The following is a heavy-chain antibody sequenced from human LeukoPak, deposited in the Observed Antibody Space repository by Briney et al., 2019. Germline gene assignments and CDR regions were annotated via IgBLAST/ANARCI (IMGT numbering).Heavy chain of an antibody. CDR1: GYTFTGYY. J-gene: IGHJ4*02. D-gene: IGHD4-17*01. CDR3: ARAGDPYGDYARAGY. Sequence: ASVKVSCKASGYTFTGYYMHWVRQAPGQGLEWMGWINPNSGGTSYAQKFQGRVTMTRDTSTSTVYMELSSLRSEDTAVYYCARAGDPYGDYARAGYWGQGTLVTVSS. CDR2: INPNSGGT. V-gene: IGHV1-2*02.